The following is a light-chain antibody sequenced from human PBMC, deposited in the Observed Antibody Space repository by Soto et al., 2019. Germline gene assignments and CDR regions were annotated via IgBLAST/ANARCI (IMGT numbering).Light chain of an antibody. CDR1: SSDVGHSNF. CDR2: GVS. Sequence: QSVLTQPASVSGSPGQSITISCTGTSSDVGHSNFVSWYQHHPAKAPKLMIYGVSNRPSGVSNRFSGSKSGNTASLTISGLQAEDEADYYCSSYTSSNTYVFGTGTKVTVL. J-gene: IGLJ1*01. CDR3: SSYTSSNTYV. V-gene: IGLV2-14*01.